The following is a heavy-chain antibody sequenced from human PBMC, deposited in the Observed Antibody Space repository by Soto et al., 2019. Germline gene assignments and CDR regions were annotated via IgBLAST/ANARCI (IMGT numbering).Heavy chain of an antibody. CDR2: IYPGDSDT. J-gene: IGHJ4*02. Sequence: GESLKISCKGSGYNFTNYWVGWVRQMPGKGLEWMGIIYPGDSDTRYSPSFQGQVTISADKSFSTAHLQWSSLKASDTAIYYCARGYNSGWYHFDYWGQGTLVTVSS. D-gene: IGHD6-19*01. CDR3: ARGYNSGWYHFDY. CDR1: GYNFTNYW. V-gene: IGHV5-51*01.